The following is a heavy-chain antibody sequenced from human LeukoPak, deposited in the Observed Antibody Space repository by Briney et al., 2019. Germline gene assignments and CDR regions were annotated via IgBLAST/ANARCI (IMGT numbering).Heavy chain of an antibody. D-gene: IGHD6-13*01. V-gene: IGHV3-30*01. CDR1: GFTFSSYA. CDR3: AKGIRMVLDY. J-gene: IGHJ4*02. CDR2: ISYDGSNK. Sequence: GGSLRLSCAASGFTFSSYAMHWVRQAPGKGLEWVAVISYDGSNKYYADSVKGRFTISRDNSKNTLYLQMNSLRAEDTAVYYCAKGIRMVLDYWGQGTLVTVSS.